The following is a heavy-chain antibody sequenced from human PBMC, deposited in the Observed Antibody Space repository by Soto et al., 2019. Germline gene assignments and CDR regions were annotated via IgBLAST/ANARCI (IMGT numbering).Heavy chain of an antibody. CDR2: ISAYNGNT. Sequence: ASVKVSCKASGYTFTSYGISWVRQAPGQGLEWMGWISAYNGNTNYAQKLQGRVTMTTDTSTSTAYMELRSLRSDDTAVYYCARDRAMVRGVTIDYYYYGMDVWGQGTTVTVSS. J-gene: IGHJ6*02. CDR3: ARDRAMVRGVTIDYYYYGMDV. V-gene: IGHV1-18*01. CDR1: GYTFTSYG. D-gene: IGHD3-10*01.